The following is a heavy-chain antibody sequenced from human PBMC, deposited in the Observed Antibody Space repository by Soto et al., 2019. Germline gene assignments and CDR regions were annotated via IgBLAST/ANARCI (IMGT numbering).Heavy chain of an antibody. D-gene: IGHD6-6*01. V-gene: IGHV4-30-4*01. CDR1: GGSISSGDYY. J-gene: IGHJ5*02. Sequence: SETLSLTCTVSGGSISSGDYYWSWIRQPPGKGLEWIGYIYYSGSTYYNPSLKSRVTISVDTSKNQFSLKLSSVTAADTAVYYCARGRKAARRGNWFDPWGQGTLVTVSS. CDR2: IYYSGST. CDR3: ARGRKAARRGNWFDP.